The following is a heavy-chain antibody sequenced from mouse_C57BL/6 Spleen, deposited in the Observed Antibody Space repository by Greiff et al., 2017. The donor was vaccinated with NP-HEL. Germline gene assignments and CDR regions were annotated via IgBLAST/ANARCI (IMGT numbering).Heavy chain of an antibody. CDR2: ISDGGSYT. CDR3: AREVYGTRYFDV. V-gene: IGHV5-4*01. D-gene: IGHD2-1*01. CDR1: GFTFSSYA. Sequence: EVKLVESGGGLVKPGGSLKLSCAASGFTFSSYAMSWVRQTPEKRLEWVATISDGGSYTYYPDNVKGRFTISRDNAKNNLYLQMSHLKSEDTAMYYCAREVYGTRYFDVWGTGTTVTVSS. J-gene: IGHJ1*03.